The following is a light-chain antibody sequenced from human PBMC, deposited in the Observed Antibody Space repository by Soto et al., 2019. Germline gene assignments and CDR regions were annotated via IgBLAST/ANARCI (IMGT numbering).Light chain of an antibody. V-gene: IGLV2-14*01. J-gene: IGLJ2*01. Sequence: QSALTQPASVSGSPGQSITISCSGTSSDGGGYNYVSWYQQHPGKAPKLMIYEVRNRPSGVSDRFSGSKSGNTASLTISGLKAEDEDVYYCSSYPPSSTAVFGGGTKLTVL. CDR3: SSYPPSSTAV. CDR1: SSDGGGYNY. CDR2: EVR.